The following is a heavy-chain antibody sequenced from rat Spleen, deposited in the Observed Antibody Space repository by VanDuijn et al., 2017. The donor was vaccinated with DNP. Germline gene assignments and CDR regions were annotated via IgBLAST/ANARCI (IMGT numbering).Heavy chain of an antibody. CDR2: ISYDGSRT. Sequence: EVQLVESGGGLVQPGRSLKLSCAASGFTFSDYAMAWVRQAPKKGLEWVATISYDGSRTYYRDSVKGRFTISRDNAKSTLYLQMDSLRSEDTATYYCARPYGSYSWFAYWGQGTLVTVSS. V-gene: IGHV5-17*01. CDR1: GFTFSDYA. J-gene: IGHJ3*01. D-gene: IGHD1-8*01. CDR3: ARPYGSYSWFAY.